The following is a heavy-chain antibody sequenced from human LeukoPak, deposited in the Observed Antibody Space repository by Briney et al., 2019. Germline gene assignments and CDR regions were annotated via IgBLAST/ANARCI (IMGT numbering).Heavy chain of an antibody. CDR2: ISWNSGSI. Sequence: GRSLRLSCAASGFTFYDYAMHWVRHAPGKGLEWVSGISWNSGSIGYADSVKGRFTISRDNAKNSLYLQMNSLRAEDTALYYCAKGYDILTGYSGEYNWFDPWGQGTLVTVYS. J-gene: IGHJ5*02. CDR3: AKGYDILTGYSGEYNWFDP. D-gene: IGHD3-9*01. V-gene: IGHV3-9*01. CDR1: GFTFYDYA.